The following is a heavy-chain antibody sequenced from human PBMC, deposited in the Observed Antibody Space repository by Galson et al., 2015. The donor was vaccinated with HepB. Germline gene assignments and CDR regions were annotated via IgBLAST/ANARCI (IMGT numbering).Heavy chain of an antibody. J-gene: IGHJ4*02. CDR1: GYTFTMYA. CDR2: INVGNGDT. CDR3: TRSGRFGVSAADHGLF. Sequence: SVKVSCKASGYTFTMYAMHWVRQAPGQRPEWMGWINVGNGDTKYSRKFQGRVTITRDTSANTVYVGLANLKFEDTAVYYCTRSGRFGVSAADHGLFWGQGTLVTVSS. D-gene: IGHD6-13*01. V-gene: IGHV1-3*01.